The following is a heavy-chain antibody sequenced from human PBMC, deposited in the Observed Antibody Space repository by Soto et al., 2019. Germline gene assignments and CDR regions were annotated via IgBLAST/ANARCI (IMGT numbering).Heavy chain of an antibody. Sequence: SETLSLTCTVSGGSISSGGYYWSWIRQHPGKGLEWIGYIYYSGSTYYNPSLKSRVTISVDTSKNQFSLKLSSVTAADTAVYYCARDSTIFGVVSPGYYYYGMDVWGQGTTVTVSS. CDR3: ARDSTIFGVVSPGYYYYGMDV. J-gene: IGHJ6*02. CDR2: IYYSGST. V-gene: IGHV4-31*03. D-gene: IGHD3-3*01. CDR1: GGSISSGGYY.